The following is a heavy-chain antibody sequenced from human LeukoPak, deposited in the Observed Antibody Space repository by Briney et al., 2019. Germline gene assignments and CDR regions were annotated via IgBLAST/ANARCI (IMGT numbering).Heavy chain of an antibody. V-gene: IGHV3-13*01. J-gene: IGHJ4*02. CDR2: IGSAGDT. D-gene: IGHD3-22*01. CDR3: TRGLGVHDSSGYYPFCDY. Sequence: GGSLRLSCAASGFTFSRYDMHWVRQAKGKGLEWVSSIGSAGDTYYSASVKGRLTISRENARNSLHLQMSSLRAEDTAVYYCTRGLGVHDSSGYYPFCDYWGQGTLVTVSS. CDR1: GFTFSRYD.